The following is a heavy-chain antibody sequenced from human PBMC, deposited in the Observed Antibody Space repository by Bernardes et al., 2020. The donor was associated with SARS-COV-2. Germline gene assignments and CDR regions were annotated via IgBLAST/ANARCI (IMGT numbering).Heavy chain of an antibody. CDR1: GGTFSSYA. J-gene: IGHJ4*02. D-gene: IGHD3-10*01. CDR2: IIPIFGTA. V-gene: IGHV1-69*13. CDR3: AGFGTNYYGSGSYYFSIPLDY. Sequence: SVKVSCKASGGTFSSYAISWVRQAPGQGLEWMGGIIPIFGTANYAQKFQGRVTITADESTSTAYMELSSLRSEDTAVYYCAGFGTNYYGSGSYYFSIPLDYWGQGTLVTVSS.